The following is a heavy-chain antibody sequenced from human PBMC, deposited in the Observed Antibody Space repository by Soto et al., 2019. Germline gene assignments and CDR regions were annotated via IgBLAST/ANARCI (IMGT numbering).Heavy chain of an antibody. CDR3: AKGSTMVRGVITLSLDDP. D-gene: IGHD3-10*01. CDR1: GFTFSNYG. V-gene: IGHV3-23*01. Sequence: GGSLRLSCAASGFTFSNYGMSWVRQAPGKGLEWVSAISGSGGSTYYADSVKGRFTISRDNSKNTLYLQMNSLRAEDTAVYYCAKGSTMVRGVITLSLDDPWGQGTLVTVSS. CDR2: ISGSGGST. J-gene: IGHJ5*02.